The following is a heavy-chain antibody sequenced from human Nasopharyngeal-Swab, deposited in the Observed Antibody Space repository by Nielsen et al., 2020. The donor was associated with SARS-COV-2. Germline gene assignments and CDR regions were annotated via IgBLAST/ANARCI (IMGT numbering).Heavy chain of an antibody. Sequence: RQAPGKALEWLAHIFSDNEKSYSTSLKSRLTISKDTSKSQVVLTMTNMDPVDTATYYCARDVVVGRHYYIDVWGKGTTVTVSS. D-gene: IGHD2-2*01. CDR2: IFSDNEK. CDR3: ARDVVVGRHYYIDV. J-gene: IGHJ6*03. V-gene: IGHV2-26*01.